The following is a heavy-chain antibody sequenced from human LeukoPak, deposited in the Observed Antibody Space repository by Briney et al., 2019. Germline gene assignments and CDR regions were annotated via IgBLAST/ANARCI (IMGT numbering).Heavy chain of an antibody. CDR1: GGSFSGYY. CDR3: ATAGVVTATPGAFDI. V-gene: IGHV4-34*01. CDR2: INHSGST. J-gene: IGHJ3*02. D-gene: IGHD2-21*02. Sequence: SETLSLTCAVYGGSFSGYYWSWIRQPPGKGLEWIGEINHSGSTNYNPSLKSRVTISVDTSKNQFSLKLSSVTAADTAVYYRATAGVVTATPGAFDIWGQGTMVTVSS.